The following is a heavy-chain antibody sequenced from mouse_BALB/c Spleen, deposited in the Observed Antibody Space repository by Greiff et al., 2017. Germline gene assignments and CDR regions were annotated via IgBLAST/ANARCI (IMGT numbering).Heavy chain of an antibody. CDR2: ISSGGGST. CDR3: ARHPYYYGSSYYFDY. V-gene: IGHV5-12-1*01. J-gene: IGHJ2*01. D-gene: IGHD1-1*01. Sequence: DVQLVESGGGLVQPGGSLKLSCAASGFAFSSYDMSWVRQTPEKRLEWVAYISSGGGSTYYPDTVKGRFTISRDNAKNTLYLQMSSLKSEDTAMYYCARHPYYYGSSYYFDYWGQGTTLTVSS. CDR1: GFAFSSYD.